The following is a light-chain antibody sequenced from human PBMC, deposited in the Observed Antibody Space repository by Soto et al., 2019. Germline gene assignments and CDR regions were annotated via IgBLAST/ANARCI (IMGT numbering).Light chain of an antibody. CDR2: DAS. CDR3: QQYDNDPLT. CDR1: QSITNG. Sequence: DIQMTQSPSTLYASVGDRVTITCRASQSITNGLAWHPHNPGKAPKFLSYDASNLEGGVPSRFSDSASGTEVALTISRLQPDDFATYDGQQYDNDPLTFGGWIKVDI. J-gene: IGKJ4*01. V-gene: IGKV1-5*01.